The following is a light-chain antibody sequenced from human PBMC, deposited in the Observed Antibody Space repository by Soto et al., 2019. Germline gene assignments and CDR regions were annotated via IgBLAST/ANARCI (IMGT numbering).Light chain of an antibody. CDR3: LQYHNLWA. CDR1: QNIYSN. CDR2: RAS. Sequence: IVMTQSPATLSVSPGERSTRSFRASQNIYSNVAWYQQRPGQAPRLLIYRASTRATGIPARFSGSGSGTEFTLTISSLQSEDFTVYSCLQYHNLWAFGQGTKVDI. V-gene: IGKV3-15*01. J-gene: IGKJ1*01.